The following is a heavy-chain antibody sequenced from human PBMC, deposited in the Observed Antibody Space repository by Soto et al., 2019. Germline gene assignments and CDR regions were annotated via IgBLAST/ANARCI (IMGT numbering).Heavy chain of an antibody. CDR1: GGSFSGYY. D-gene: IGHD6-19*01. CDR2: INHSGST. V-gene: IGHV4-34*01. CDR3: ARGKRYSSGWYYFDY. J-gene: IGHJ4*02. Sequence: QVQLQQWGAGLLKPSETLSLTCAVYGGSFSGYYWSWIRQPPGKGLEWIGEINHSGSTNYNPCLKSRVTISVDTSKNQFSLKLSSVTAADTAVYYCARGKRYSSGWYYFDYWGQGTLVTVSS.